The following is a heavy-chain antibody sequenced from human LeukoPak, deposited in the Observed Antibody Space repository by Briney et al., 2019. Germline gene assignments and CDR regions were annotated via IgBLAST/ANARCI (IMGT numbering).Heavy chain of an antibody. CDR3: ARDQGYSSSWYYNFDY. CDR2: IYTSGST. CDR1: GGSISSYY. Sequence: PSETLSLTCTVSGGSISSYYWSWIRQPAGKGLEWIGRIYTSGSTNYNPSLKSRVTMSVDTSKNQFSPKLSSVTAADTAVYYCARDQGYSSSWYYNFDYWGQGTLVTVSS. J-gene: IGHJ4*02. D-gene: IGHD6-13*01. V-gene: IGHV4-4*07.